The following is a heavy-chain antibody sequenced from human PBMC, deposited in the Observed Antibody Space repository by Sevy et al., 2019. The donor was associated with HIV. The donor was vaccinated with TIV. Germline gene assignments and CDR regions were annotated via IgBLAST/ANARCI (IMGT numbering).Heavy chain of an antibody. J-gene: IGHJ3*02. D-gene: IGHD2-21*02. V-gene: IGHV3-7*01. CDR3: ARDRVTAHAFDI. Sequence: GGSLRLSCAASGFTFSSHWMSWVRQAPGKGLEWVANIKQDGSEKYYVDSVKGRFTISKDNAKYSLYLQMNSLRAEDTAVYYCARDRVTAHAFDIWGQGTMVTVSS. CDR1: GFTFSSHW. CDR2: IKQDGSEK.